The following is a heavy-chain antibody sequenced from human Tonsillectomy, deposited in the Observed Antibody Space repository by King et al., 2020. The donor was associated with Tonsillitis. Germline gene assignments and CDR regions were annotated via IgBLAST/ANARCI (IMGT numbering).Heavy chain of an antibody. CDR2: ISWNSGSI. Sequence: VQLVESGGGLVQPGRSLRLSCAASGFTFDDYAMHWGRQAPGKGLEWVSGISWNSGSIGYADSVKGGFTISRDNAKNSLYLQMNSLRAEDTALYYCAKGKGYYDIYYYYGMDVWGQGTTVTVSS. V-gene: IGHV3-9*01. CDR1: GFTFDDYA. D-gene: IGHD3-9*01. J-gene: IGHJ6*02. CDR3: AKGKGYYDIYYYYGMDV.